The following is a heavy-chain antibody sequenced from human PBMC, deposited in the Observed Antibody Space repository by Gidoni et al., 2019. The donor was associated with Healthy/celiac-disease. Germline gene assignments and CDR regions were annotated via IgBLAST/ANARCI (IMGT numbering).Heavy chain of an antibody. D-gene: IGHD2-8*01. CDR1: GYTFTSYY. V-gene: IGHV1-46*03. CDR3: ARNGPSYYGMDV. J-gene: IGHJ6*04. Sequence: QVQLVQSGAEVKKPGASVKVSCKASGYTFTSYYMHWVRQAPGQGLEWMGIINTSGGSTSYAQKLQGRVTMTRDTSTSTVYMELSSLRSEDTAVYYCARNGPSYYGMDVWGKGTTVTVSS. CDR2: INTSGGST.